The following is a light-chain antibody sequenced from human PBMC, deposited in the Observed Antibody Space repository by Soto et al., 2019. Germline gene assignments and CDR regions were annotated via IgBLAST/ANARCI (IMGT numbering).Light chain of an antibody. J-gene: IGLJ3*02. V-gene: IGLV6-57*01. Sequence: NFMLTQPHSVSESPGKTVTISCTRSSGSIASNYVQWYQQRPDRSPTTVIYEDNQRPSGVPDPFSGTIDSSSNSASLTISGLQTEDEADYYCQSYNSFNWVFGGGTKLTVL. CDR1: SGSIASNY. CDR3: QSYNSFNWV. CDR2: EDN.